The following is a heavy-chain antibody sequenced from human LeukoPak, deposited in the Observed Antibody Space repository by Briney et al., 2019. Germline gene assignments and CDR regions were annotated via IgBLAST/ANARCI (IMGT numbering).Heavy chain of an antibody. CDR1: GGSISSSSYY. CDR2: IYYSGSN. CDR3: ARHLWDCSGGSCNYFDY. V-gene: IGHV4-39*01. D-gene: IGHD2-15*01. J-gene: IGHJ4*02. Sequence: SETLSLTCTVSGGSISSSSYYWGWIRQPPGKGLEWIGSIYYSGSNYYNPSLKSRVTISVDTSKNQFSLKLSSVTAADTAVYYCARHLWDCSGGSCNYFDYWGQGTLVTVSS.